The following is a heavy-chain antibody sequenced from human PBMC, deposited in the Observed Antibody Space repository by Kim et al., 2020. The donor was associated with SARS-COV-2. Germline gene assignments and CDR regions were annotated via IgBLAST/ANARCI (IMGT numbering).Heavy chain of an antibody. CDR3: AKATVTSEEYYYYYGLDV. Sequence: GGSLRLSCEASGFTFNAYAMHWVRQAPGKGLEWVAAISQNGIDEYYIDSVQGRFTISRDTSKNTVSLQMNSLRAEDTAVYYCAKATVTSEEYYYYYGLDVWGQGNTVTVS. J-gene: IGHJ6*02. CDR2: ISQNGIDE. V-gene: IGHV3-30*04. D-gene: IGHD4-4*01. CDR1: GFTFNAYA.